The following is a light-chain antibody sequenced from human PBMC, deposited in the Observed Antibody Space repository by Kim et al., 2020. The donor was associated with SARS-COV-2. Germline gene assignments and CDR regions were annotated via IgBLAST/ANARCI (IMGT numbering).Light chain of an antibody. CDR1: SSNIGTGYD. CDR2: GSH. J-gene: IGLJ3*02. V-gene: IGLV1-40*01. Sequence: VPMSCTGSSSNIGTGYDVHWYQRLPGAAPKLLIYGSHYRPSGVPDRFSGSKSGTSASLAITGLQADDEGDYYCQSYDSSLSGFWVFGGGTKVTVL. CDR3: QSYDSSLSGFWV.